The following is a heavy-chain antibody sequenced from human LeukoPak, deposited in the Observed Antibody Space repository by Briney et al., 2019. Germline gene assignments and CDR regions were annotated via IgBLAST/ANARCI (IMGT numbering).Heavy chain of an antibody. CDR1: GGSISSGSYY. Sequence: SQTLSLTCTVSGGSISSGSYYWSWIRQPAGKGLEWIGRIYTSGSTNYNPSLKSRVTISVDTSKNQFSLKLSSVTAADTAVYYCARAQRYCSSTSCTRGNWFDPWGQGTLVTVSS. D-gene: IGHD2-2*01. CDR2: IYTSGST. CDR3: ARAQRYCSSTSCTRGNWFDP. J-gene: IGHJ5*02. V-gene: IGHV4-61*02.